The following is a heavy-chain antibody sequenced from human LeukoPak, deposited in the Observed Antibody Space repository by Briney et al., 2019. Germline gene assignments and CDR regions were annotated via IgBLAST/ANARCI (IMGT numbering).Heavy chain of an antibody. J-gene: IGHJ6*02. V-gene: IGHV3-30*18. CDR2: ISYDGSNK. D-gene: IGHD1-1*01. CDR1: GFTFSSYG. CDR3: VETDATGTTHDYFYGMDV. Sequence: PGRSLRLSCAASGFTFSSYGMHWVRQAPGKGLEWVAVISYDGSNKYYADSVKGRFTISRDNSKNTLYLQMNSLRAEDTPVYYCVETDATGTTHDYFYGMDVWGQGTTVTVSS.